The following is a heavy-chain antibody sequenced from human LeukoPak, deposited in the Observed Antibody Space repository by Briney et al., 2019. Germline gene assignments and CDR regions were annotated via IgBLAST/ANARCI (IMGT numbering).Heavy chain of an antibody. D-gene: IGHD1-26*01. J-gene: IGHJ6*03. CDR1: GHTFSNYE. V-gene: IGHV3-48*03. CDR3: AKVPGSYLYYYYYYMDV. Sequence: PGGSLRLSCAPSGHTFSNYEMNWVRQAPGKGLEWVSCISSSGTTIYYADSVKGRFTISRDNSKNTLYLQMNSLRAEDTAVYYCAKVPGSYLYYYYYYMDVWGKGTTVTVSS. CDR2: ISSSGTTI.